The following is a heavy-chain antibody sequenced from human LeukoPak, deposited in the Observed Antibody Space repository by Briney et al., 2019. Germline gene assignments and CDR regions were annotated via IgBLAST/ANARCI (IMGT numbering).Heavy chain of an antibody. CDR1: GFPFSSYW. V-gene: IGHV3-7*01. Sequence: GGSLRLSCAASGFPFSSYWMSWVRQAPGKGLEWVANIKQDGGERFYVDSVKGRFTISRDNAKNSLYLQMNSLRAEDTAVYYCAREDHSNYNYWGQGTLVTVSS. CDR2: IKQDGGER. D-gene: IGHD4-11*01. J-gene: IGHJ4*02. CDR3: AREDHSNYNY.